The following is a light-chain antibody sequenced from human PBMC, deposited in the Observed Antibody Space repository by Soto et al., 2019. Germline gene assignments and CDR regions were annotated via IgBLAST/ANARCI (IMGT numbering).Light chain of an antibody. J-gene: IGKJ1*01. CDR3: QQYGSSPQDT. Sequence: IVMTQSPATLSVSPGERATLSCRASQAISDNLAWYQHKPGQPPRLLIYDASTRATGIPARFSGSGSGTDFTLTISSLEPEDFAVYYCQQYGSSPQDTFGQGTKVDIK. CDR2: DAS. V-gene: IGKV3-15*01. CDR1: QAISDN.